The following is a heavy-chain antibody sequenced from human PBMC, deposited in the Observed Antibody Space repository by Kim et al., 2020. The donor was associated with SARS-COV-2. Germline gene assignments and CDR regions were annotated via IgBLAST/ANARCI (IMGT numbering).Heavy chain of an antibody. Sequence: GGSLRRSCVASEFIVTSNYMEWVRQAPGKGLEWVSVIQSDGGTYYADSVKGRFSISRDNSKNTLYLQMNSLRVEDTAIYYCGGFHLAVQGHGTFDIWGQGTVVTVSS. CDR1: EFIVTSNY. CDR3: GGFHLAVQGHGTFDI. CDR2: IQSDGGT. D-gene: IGHD2-15*01. J-gene: IGHJ3*02. V-gene: IGHV3-53*01.